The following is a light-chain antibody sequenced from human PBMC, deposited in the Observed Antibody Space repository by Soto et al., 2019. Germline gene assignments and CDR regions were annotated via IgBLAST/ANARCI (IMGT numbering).Light chain of an antibody. Sequence: QSARSHPASVFGSPGQSITISCSGTSSDIGTYDHVAWFQQFPGKTPKLVIYSVSDRPSGGSYRFSGSKSGNTASLTISGLQADEEADYYCISYTVSTYYVFGTGTKVTVL. CDR1: SSDIGTYDH. J-gene: IGLJ1*01. CDR3: ISYTVSTYYV. CDR2: SVS. V-gene: IGLV2-14*01.